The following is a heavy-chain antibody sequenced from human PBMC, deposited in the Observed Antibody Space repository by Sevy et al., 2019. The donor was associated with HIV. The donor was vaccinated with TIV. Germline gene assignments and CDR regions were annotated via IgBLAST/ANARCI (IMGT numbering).Heavy chain of an antibody. J-gene: IGHJ6*03. CDR3: ARERIQQLVPYYYYYMDV. D-gene: IGHD6-13*01. CDR2: IKQDGSEK. Sequence: RGSLRLSCAASGFTFSSYWMSWVRQAPGKGLEWVANIKQDGSEKYYVDSVKGRFTISRDNAKNSLYLQMNSLRAEDTAVYYCARERIQQLVPYYYYYMDVWGKGTTVTVSS. V-gene: IGHV3-7*01. CDR1: GFTFSSYW.